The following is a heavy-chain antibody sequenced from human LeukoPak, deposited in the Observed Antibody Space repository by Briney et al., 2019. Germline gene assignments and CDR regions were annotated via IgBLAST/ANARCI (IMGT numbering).Heavy chain of an antibody. CDR3: ARGIAARRSYYYMDV. J-gene: IGHJ6*03. V-gene: IGHV4-59*11. Sequence: SETLSLTCTVSGGSISSHYWSWIRQPPGKGLEWIGYIYYSGSTNYNPSLKSRVTISVDTSKNQFSLKLSSVTAADTAVYYCARGIAARRSYYYMDVWGKGTTVTVSS. D-gene: IGHD6-6*01. CDR1: GGSISSHY. CDR2: IYYSGST.